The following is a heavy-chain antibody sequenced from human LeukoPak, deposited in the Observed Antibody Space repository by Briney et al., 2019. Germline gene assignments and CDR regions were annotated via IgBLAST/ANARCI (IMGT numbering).Heavy chain of an antibody. CDR1: GFTFNNAW. J-gene: IGHJ4*02. Sequence: PGGSLRLSCAASGFTFNNAWMSWVRQAPGKGLEWVGHIKRKTDGGTTGYAAPVKGRFTISRDDSKNTLYLQMNSLKTEDTAVYYCNTIPWSIAAINAYYFDYWGQGTLVTVSS. CDR2: IKRKTDGGTT. V-gene: IGHV3-15*01. CDR3: NTIPWSIAAINAYYFDY. D-gene: IGHD6-6*01.